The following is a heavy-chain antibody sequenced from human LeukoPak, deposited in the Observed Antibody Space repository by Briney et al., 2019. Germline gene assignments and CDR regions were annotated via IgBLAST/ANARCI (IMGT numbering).Heavy chain of an antibody. CDR3: ARARITGTTVARYFDY. CDR1: GGSFSGYY. D-gene: IGHD1-7*01. Sequence: SETLSLTCAVYGGSFSGYYWTWIRQPPGKGLEWIGEINHSGSTNYNPSLKSRVTISVDTSKNQFSLKLSSVTAADTAVYYCARARITGTTVARYFDYWGQGTLVTVSS. V-gene: IGHV4-34*01. J-gene: IGHJ4*02. CDR2: INHSGST.